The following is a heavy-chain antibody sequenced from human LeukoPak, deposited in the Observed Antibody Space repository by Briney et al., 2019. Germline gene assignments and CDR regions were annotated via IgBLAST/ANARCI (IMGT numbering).Heavy chain of an antibody. CDR3: ASRYYGSGSYYRGPFDY. CDR2: ISAYNGNT. J-gene: IGHJ4*02. V-gene: IGHV1-18*01. D-gene: IGHD3-10*01. CDR1: GYTFTSYG. Sequence: ASVKVSCKASGYTFTSYGISWVRQAPGQGLEWMGWISAYNGNTNYAQKLQGRVTMTTDTSTSTAYMELRSLRSDDTAVYYCASRYYGSGSYYRGPFDYWGQGTLVTVSS.